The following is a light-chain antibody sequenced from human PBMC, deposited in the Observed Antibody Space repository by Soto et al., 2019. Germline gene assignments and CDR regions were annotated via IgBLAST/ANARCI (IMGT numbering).Light chain of an antibody. CDR3: QQYYSIPRT. CDR1: QSVLTSSNNKNY. J-gene: IGKJ1*01. V-gene: IGKV4-1*01. Sequence: IVMTQSPDSLAVSLGERATINCKSSQSVLTSSNNKNYLGWYQQKPGHPPKLLIYWASTRESGVPDRFSGSGSGTDFTLTISSLQAEDVAVYYCQQYYSIPRTFGQGTKVDIK. CDR2: WAS.